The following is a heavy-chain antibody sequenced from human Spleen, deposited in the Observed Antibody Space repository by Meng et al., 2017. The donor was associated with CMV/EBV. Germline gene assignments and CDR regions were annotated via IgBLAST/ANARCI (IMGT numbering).Heavy chain of an antibody. CDR3: ARGRVRCSSTSCYSSECNY. D-gene: IGHD2-2*01. V-gene: IGHV1-2*02. J-gene: IGHJ4*02. Sequence: FPGYCMHWVRQAPGQGLEWRGWINPNSGGTNYAQKFQGRVTMTRDTSISTAYMELRRLRSDDTAVYYCARGRVRCSSTSCYSSECNYWGQGTLVTVSS. CDR2: INPNSGGT. CDR1: FPGYC.